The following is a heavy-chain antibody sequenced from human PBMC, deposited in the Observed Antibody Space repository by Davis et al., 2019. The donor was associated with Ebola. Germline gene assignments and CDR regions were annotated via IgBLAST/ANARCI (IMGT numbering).Heavy chain of an antibody. D-gene: IGHD1-26*01. CDR1: GDTFRSYT. CDR3: ARTSIVGTTTTASDI. V-gene: IGHV1-18*01. CDR2: ISAYNGNT. Sequence: ASVKVSCKTSGDTFRSYTISWVRQAPGQGLEWMGWISAYNGNTNYAQKVQGRVTMTTDTSTGTAYLDLRSLRSDDTAVYFCARTSIVGTTTTASDIWGQGTLVTVSS. J-gene: IGHJ3*02.